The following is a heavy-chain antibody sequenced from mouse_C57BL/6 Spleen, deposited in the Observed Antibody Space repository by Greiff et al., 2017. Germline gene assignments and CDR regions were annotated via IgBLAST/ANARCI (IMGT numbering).Heavy chain of an antibody. V-gene: IGHV1-22*01. CDR3: ASDDGYYVNAMDY. J-gene: IGHJ4*01. Sequence: EVQLQRSGPELVKPGASVKMSFKASGYPFTDYNLHWVKQSHGKSLEWIGNLNPNNGGPSHNQQFKGKATFTVNKSSSTAYMELRGLTSEDSAVYYGASDDGYYVNAMDYWGQGTSVTVSS. D-gene: IGHD2-3*01. CDR2: LNPNNGGP. CDR1: GYPFTDYN.